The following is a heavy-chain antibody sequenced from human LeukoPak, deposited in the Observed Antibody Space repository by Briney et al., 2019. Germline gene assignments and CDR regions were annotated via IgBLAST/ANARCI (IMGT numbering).Heavy chain of an antibody. CDR1: GGSISSGSYY. D-gene: IGHD1-7*01. CDR3: ARRGGWNYVN. CDR2: IYTSGST. J-gene: IGHJ4*02. Sequence: PSETLSLTCTVSGGSISSGSYYWSWIRQPAGKGLEWIGRIYTSGSTNYNPSLKSRVTISVDTSKNQFSLKLSSVTAADTAVYYCARRGGWNYVNWGQGTLVTVSS. V-gene: IGHV4-61*02.